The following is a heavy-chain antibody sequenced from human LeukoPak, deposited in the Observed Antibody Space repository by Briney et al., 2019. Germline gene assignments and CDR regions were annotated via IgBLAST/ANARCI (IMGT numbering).Heavy chain of an antibody. J-gene: IGHJ1*01. Sequence: GGSLRLSCAASGFTFSSYSMNWVRQAPGKGLEWVSYISSSSSTIYYADSVKGRFTISRDNAKNSLYLQMNSLRAEDTAVYYCASGYDYYDSSGPAEYFQHWGQGTLVTVSS. CDR2: ISSSSSTI. CDR3: ASGYDYYDSSGPAEYFQH. CDR1: GFTFSSYS. V-gene: IGHV3-48*04. D-gene: IGHD3-22*01.